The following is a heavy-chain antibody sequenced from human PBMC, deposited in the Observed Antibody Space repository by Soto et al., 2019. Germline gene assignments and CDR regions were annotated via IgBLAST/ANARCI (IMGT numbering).Heavy chain of an antibody. J-gene: IGHJ4*02. Sequence: VQLVQSGPEMKKPGASVKVSCKASGYTFTAYDMHWVRQAPGQGLEWMGWINTKSGGTNIAQKFQGWVTMTRDTSISTVCMELTRLTSDDTAVYYCATGGRGDCGDDCDLDFWGQGTLVTVSS. CDR3: ATGGRGDCGDDCDLDF. CDR1: GYTFTAYD. V-gene: IGHV1-2*04. D-gene: IGHD2-21*02. CDR2: INTKSGGT.